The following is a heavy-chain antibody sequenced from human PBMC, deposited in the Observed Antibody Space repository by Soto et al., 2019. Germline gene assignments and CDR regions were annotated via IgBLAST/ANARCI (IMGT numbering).Heavy chain of an antibody. CDR3: ARVEAVAGLYNYHGLDV. D-gene: IGHD6-19*01. J-gene: IGHJ6*02. CDR2: IVPIFGTT. V-gene: IGHV1-69*12. CDR1: GGTFRNYA. Sequence: QVQLVQSGAEVKKPGSSVKVSCKVSGGTFRNYAIDWVRLAPGHGLEWMGGIVPIFGTTYYTQTFQGRATIIADESTTTAYLEMSSMRSEDTAIYYCARVEAVAGLYNYHGLDVWGQGTAVTVSS.